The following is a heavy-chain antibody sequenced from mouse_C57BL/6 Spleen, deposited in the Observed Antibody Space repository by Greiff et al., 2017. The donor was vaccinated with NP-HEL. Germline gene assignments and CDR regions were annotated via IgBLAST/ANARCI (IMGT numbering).Heavy chain of an antibody. CDR2: INPNNGGT. CDR1: GYTFTDYN. Sequence: EVQLQESGPELVKPGASVKIPCKASGYTFTDYNMDWVKQSHGKSLEWIGDINPNNGGTIYNQKFKGKATLTVDKSSSTAYMELRSLTSEDTAVYYCARSRDGYYGFAYWGQGTLVTVSA. J-gene: IGHJ3*01. CDR3: ARSRDGYYGFAY. V-gene: IGHV1-18*01. D-gene: IGHD2-3*01.